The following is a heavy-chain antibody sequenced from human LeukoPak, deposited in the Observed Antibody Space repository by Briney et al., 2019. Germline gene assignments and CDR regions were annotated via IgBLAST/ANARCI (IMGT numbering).Heavy chain of an antibody. Sequence: SETLSLTCTVYGGSFSDYYWDWIRQPPGKGLESIGFIHHSGRSRHNPSLKDRVAISVDTSRKQFALKLSSVTAADTAMYYCARGGNRFGGFCFDYWGQGIQVIVSS. CDR1: GGSFSDYY. CDR2: IHHSGRS. J-gene: IGHJ4*02. V-gene: IGHV4-34*09. CDR3: ARGGNRFGGFCFDY. D-gene: IGHD3-10*01.